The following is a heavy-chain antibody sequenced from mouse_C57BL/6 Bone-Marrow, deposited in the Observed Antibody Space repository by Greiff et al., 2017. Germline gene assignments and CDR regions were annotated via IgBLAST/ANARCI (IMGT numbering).Heavy chain of an antibody. CDR1: GFNIKDYY. Sequence: EVQLQQSGAELVKPGASVKLSCTASGFNIKDYYMHWVKQRTEQGLEWIGRIDPEDGETKYAPKFQGKATITADPSSTTAYLQLSSLTSEETAVYYCAALRWLLLYFDVWGTGTTVTVSS. V-gene: IGHV14-2*01. CDR3: AALRWLLLYFDV. CDR2: IDPEDGET. D-gene: IGHD2-3*01. J-gene: IGHJ1*03.